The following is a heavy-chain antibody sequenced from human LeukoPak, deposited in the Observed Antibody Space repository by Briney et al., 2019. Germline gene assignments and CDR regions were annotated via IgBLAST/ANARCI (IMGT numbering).Heavy chain of an antibody. Sequence: SVKVSCKASGGTFSSYAISWVRQAPGQGLEWMGGIIPIFGTANHAQKFQGRVTITADESTSTAYMELSSLRSEDTAVYYCARDQGNGDYHFDYWGQGTLVTVSS. CDR2: IIPIFGTA. J-gene: IGHJ4*02. V-gene: IGHV1-69*13. D-gene: IGHD4-17*01. CDR1: GGTFSSYA. CDR3: ARDQGNGDYHFDY.